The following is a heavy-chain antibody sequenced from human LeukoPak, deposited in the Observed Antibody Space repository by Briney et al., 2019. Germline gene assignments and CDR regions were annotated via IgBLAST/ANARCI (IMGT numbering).Heavy chain of an antibody. V-gene: IGHV4-38-2*02. CDR2: IYHSGST. CDR1: GYSISSGYY. D-gene: IGHD2/OR15-2a*01. CDR3: ARKNIGGGGAFDI. J-gene: IGHJ3*02. Sequence: PSETLSLTCTVSGYSISSGYYWGWIRQPPGKGLEWIGSIYHSGSTYYNPSLKSRVTISVDTSKNQFSLKLSSVTAADTAVYYCARKNIGGGGAFDIWGQGTMVTVSS.